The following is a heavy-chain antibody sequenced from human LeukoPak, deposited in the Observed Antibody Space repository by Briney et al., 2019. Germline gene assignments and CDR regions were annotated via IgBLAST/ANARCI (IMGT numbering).Heavy chain of an antibody. CDR2: IYRSGST. CDR1: GDSISSGNW. D-gene: IGHD6-19*01. CDR3: ARVAGLFDY. Sequence: PSGTLSLTCAVSGDSISSGNWWSWVRQPPVKGLEWIGEIYRSGSTNYNPSLKSRVTISVDTSKNQFSLKLSSVTAADTAVYYCARVAGLFDYWGQGTLVTVSS. V-gene: IGHV4-4*02. J-gene: IGHJ4*02.